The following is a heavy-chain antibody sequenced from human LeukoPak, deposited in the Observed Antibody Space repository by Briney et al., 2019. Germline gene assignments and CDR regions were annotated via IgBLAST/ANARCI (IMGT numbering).Heavy chain of an antibody. CDR3: VRNGRYCLDY. CDR2: FFLSGGP. CDR1: GDFIRSSEW. D-gene: IGHD1-14*01. J-gene: IGHJ4*02. Sequence: SETLSLTCDVSGDFIRSSEWWSWVRQPPGKGLEWIGQFFLSGGPNYRPSLRSRVTISVDRSKSQFSLKMASVTAADTAIYYCVRNGRYCLDYWGQGTLVTVSA. V-gene: IGHV4/OR15-8*01.